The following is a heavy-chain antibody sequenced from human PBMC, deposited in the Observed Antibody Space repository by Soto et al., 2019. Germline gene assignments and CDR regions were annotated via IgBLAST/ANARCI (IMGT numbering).Heavy chain of an antibody. CDR3: ASTFYDFWSGTYGMDV. J-gene: IGHJ6*02. CDR1: GSSLSSYY. D-gene: IGHD3-3*01. CDR2: IYTSGST. V-gene: IGHV4-4*07. Sequence: PSETLSLTCTVSGSSLSSYYWSWLRQPAGKGLEWIGRIYTSGSTNYNPSLKSRVTMSVETSKNQFSLKLSSVTAADTAVYYCASTFYDFWSGTYGMDVWGQGTTVNVSS.